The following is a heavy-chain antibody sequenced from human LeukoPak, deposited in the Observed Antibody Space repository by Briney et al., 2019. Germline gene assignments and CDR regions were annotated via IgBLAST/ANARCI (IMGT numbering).Heavy chain of an antibody. CDR1: GYTFTSYD. V-gene: IGHV1-8*01. Sequence: GASVKVSCKASGYTFTSYDINWVRQATGQGLEWMGWMNPNSGNTGYAQKFQGRVTMTRNTSISTAYMELSSLRSEDTAVYYCARGKGTRRYNWFDPWGQGTLVTVSS. J-gene: IGHJ5*02. CDR3: ARGKGTRRYNWFDP. D-gene: IGHD1-1*01. CDR2: MNPNSGNT.